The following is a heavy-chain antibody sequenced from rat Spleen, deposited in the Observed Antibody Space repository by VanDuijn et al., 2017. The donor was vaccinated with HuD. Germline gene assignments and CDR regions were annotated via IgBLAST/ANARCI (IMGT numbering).Heavy chain of an antibody. D-gene: IGHD5-1*01. V-gene: IGHV5S13*01. Sequence: EVQLVESGGGLVQPGRSLKLSCAAAGFTFSNYGMAWVRQAPTKGLEWVASISAGGGNTYYRDSVKGRFTISRDNAKNTLYLQMDSLRSEDTATYYCARRALRLTGSGVHYFDYWGQGVMVTVSS. CDR2: ISAGGGNT. J-gene: IGHJ2*01. CDR3: ARRALRLTGSGVHYFDY. CDR1: GFTFSNYG.